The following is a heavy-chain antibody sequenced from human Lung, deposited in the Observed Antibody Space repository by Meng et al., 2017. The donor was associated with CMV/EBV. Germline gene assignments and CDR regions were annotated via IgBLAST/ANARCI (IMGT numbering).Heavy chain of an antibody. CDR1: GYSFTNYW. J-gene: IGHJ4*02. CDR3: ARQGGYAEGGSDY. V-gene: IGHV5-51*01. Sequence: GGSXRLXCKGSGYSFTNYWIGWVRQMPGKGLEWMGIIYPGDSDTRYSPSFQGQVTISADKSINTAYLQWSSLKASDTAMYYCARQGGYAEGGSDYWGQGTXVTVAS. D-gene: IGHD5-12*01. CDR2: IYPGDSDT.